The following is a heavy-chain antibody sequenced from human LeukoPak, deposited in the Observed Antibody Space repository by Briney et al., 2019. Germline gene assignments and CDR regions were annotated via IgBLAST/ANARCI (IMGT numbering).Heavy chain of an antibody. J-gene: IGHJ6*02. CDR2: VSSGGGSGATK. CDR3: AREEVVGAPGTFYYYGMDV. V-gene: IGHV3-48*03. CDR1: GFTFSNYE. Sequence: GGSLRLSCVASGFTFSNYEMNWVRQAPGQGLEWVAFVSSGGGSGATKSYADSVKGRFTISRDNAKKSLYLQMNSLRAEDTAVYYCAREEVVGAPGTFYYYGMDVWGQGTTVTVSS. D-gene: IGHD1-26*01.